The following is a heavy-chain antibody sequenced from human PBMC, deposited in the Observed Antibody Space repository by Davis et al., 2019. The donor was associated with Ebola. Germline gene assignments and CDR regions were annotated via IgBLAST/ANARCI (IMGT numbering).Heavy chain of an antibody. CDR2: ISSSSSYI. CDR3: ARSFSIREYDFWSAHFDY. D-gene: IGHD3-3*01. CDR1: GITFSSYS. J-gene: IGHJ4*02. V-gene: IGHV3-21*01. Sequence: GESLKISCAASGITFSSYSMNWVRQAPGKGLEWVSSISSSSSYIYYADSVKGRFTISRDNAKNSLYLQMNSLRAEDTAVYYCARSFSIREYDFWSAHFDYWGQGTLVTVSS.